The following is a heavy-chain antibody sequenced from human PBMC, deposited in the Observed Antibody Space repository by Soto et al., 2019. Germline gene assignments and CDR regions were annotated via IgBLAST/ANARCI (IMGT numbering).Heavy chain of an antibody. CDR2: ISYDGSNK. J-gene: IGHJ6*02. CDR3: AKDLVATMDYYYYYGMDV. CDR1: GFTFSSYG. V-gene: IGHV3-30*18. Sequence: QVQLVESGGGVVQPGRSLRLSCAAAGFTFSSYGMHWVRQAPGKGLEWVAVISYDGSNKYYADSVKGRFTISRDNSKNTLYLQMNSLRAEDTAVYYCAKDLVATMDYYYYYGMDVWGQGTTVTVSS. D-gene: IGHD5-12*01.